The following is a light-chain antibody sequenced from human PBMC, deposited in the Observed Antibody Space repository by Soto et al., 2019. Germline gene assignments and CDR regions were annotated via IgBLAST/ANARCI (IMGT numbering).Light chain of an antibody. V-gene: IGKV3-15*01. J-gene: IGKJ2*01. CDR2: DAS. Sequence: EFVLTQSPGTLSLSPGERATLSCRASQTVRNNYLAWYQQKPGQAPRLLIYDASTRATGIPARFSGSGSGTEFTLTISSLQSEDFAVYYCQQYNSWPMYTFGQGTKVDIK. CDR1: QTVRNN. CDR3: QQYNSWPMYT.